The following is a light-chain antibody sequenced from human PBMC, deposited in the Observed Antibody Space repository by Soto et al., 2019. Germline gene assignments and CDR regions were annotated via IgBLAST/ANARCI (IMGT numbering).Light chain of an antibody. CDR2: GAS. CDR3: MQRIQLPET. J-gene: IGKJ2*01. V-gene: IGKV2D-29*02. CDR1: QSLLRSDGKSS. Sequence: DIVVTQTPLSLSVSPGQPASISCKSSQSLLRSDGKSSLYWYLQKPGQSPQLLIYGASTRLSGVPDRFSGSGSGTDFTLKISRVEAEYVGVYYCMQRIQLPETFGQGTKLEIK.